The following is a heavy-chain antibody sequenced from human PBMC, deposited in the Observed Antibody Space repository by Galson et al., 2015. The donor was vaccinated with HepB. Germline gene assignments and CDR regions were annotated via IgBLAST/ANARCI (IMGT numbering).Heavy chain of an antibody. D-gene: IGHD2-15*01. Sequence: SVKVSCKASGYTFTSYDINWVRQATGQGLEWMGWMNPNSGNTGYAQKFQGRVTMTRNTSISTAYMELSSLRSEDTAVYYCARGYCSGGSCYGGFDYWGQGTLLTVSS. CDR2: MNPNSGNT. CDR1: GYTFTSYD. V-gene: IGHV1-8*01. CDR3: ARGYCSGGSCYGGFDY. J-gene: IGHJ4*02.